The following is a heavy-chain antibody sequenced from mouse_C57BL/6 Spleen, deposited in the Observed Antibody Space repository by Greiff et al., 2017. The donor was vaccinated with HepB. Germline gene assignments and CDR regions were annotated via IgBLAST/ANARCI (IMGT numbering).Heavy chain of an antibody. D-gene: IGHD1-1*01. CDR1: GYTFTSYW. V-gene: IGHV1-69*01. CDR3: ARRITTVAGFDY. J-gene: IGHJ2*01. CDR2: IDPSDSYT. Sequence: VQLQQPGAELVMPGASVKLSCKASGYTFTSYWMHWVKQRPGQGLEWIGEIDPSDSYTNYNQKFKGKSTLTVDKSSSTAYMQLSSLTSEDSAVYYCARRITTVAGFDYWGQGTTLTVSS.